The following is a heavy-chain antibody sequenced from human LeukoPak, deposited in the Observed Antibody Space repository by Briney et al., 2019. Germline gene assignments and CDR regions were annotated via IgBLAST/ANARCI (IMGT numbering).Heavy chain of an antibody. J-gene: IGHJ3*02. V-gene: IGHV4-4*02. D-gene: IGHD3-16*01. CDR1: GGSITTNNW. CDR3: ARGFHDTSFTGFDI. CDR2: IFHDGDT. Sequence: PSETLSLTCAVSGGSITTNNWWNWVRQPPGKGLESIGEIFHDGDTKYNPSLKSRVTVSLDKSKNQFSLKLTSVTAADTAVYYCARGFHDTSFTGFDIWGHGTMVTVSS.